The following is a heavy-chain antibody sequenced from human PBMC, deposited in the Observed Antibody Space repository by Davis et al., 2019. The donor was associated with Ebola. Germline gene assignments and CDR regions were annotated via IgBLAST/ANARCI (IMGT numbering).Heavy chain of an antibody. V-gene: IGHV1-69*13. CDR2: IIPIFGTA. Sequence: SVKVSCKASGGTFSSYAISWVRQAPGQGLEWMGGIIPIFGTANYAQKFQGRVTITADESTSTAYMELSSLRSEDTAVYYCARAHFGRYYDFWSGFDYWGQGTLVTVSS. CDR1: GGTFSSYA. J-gene: IGHJ4*02. CDR3: ARAHFGRYYDFWSGFDY. D-gene: IGHD3-3*01.